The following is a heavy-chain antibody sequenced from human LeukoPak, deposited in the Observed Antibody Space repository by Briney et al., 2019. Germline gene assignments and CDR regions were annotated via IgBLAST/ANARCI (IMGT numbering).Heavy chain of an antibody. Sequence: PSETLSLTCTVSLDSTTSNFWSWVRQPPGKGLEWIGEIHRGGSPNYNPSLQSRVTISIDRSRNQIVLELSSVTAADTAVYYCAREILGGFTPGAYWGQGTLVTVSS. CDR3: AREILGGFTPGAY. D-gene: IGHD3-10*01. V-gene: IGHV4-4*02. J-gene: IGHJ4*02. CDR2: IHRGGSP. CDR1: LDSTTSNF.